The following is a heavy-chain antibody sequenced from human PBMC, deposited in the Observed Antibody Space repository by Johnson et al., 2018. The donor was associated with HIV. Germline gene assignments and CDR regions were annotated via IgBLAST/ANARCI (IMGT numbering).Heavy chain of an antibody. J-gene: IGHJ3*02. D-gene: IGHD5-24*01. CDR2: IYSGDNT. V-gene: IGHV3-66*01. Sequence: VQLVESGGGVVRPGGSLRLSCAASGFTVTSNYITWVRQAPGKGLQWVSIIYSGDNTYYGDSVKGRFTISRDNSENTVYLQMNSLRVEDTAVYYCARDQGRWLQESAFDMWGQGTMVTVSS. CDR1: GFTVTSNY. CDR3: ARDQGRWLQESAFDM.